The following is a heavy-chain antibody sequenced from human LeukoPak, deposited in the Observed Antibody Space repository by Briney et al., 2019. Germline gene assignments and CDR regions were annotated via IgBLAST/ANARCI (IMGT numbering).Heavy chain of an antibody. CDR3: AKIDRYCSGGSCYSDGA. V-gene: IGHV3-23*01. Sequence: GGSLRLSCAASGFTVSSNYMGWVRQAPGKGLEWVSAISGSGGSTYYADSVKGRFTISRDNSKNTLYLQMNSLRAEDTAVYYCAKIDRYCSGGSCYSDGAWGQGTLVTVSS. J-gene: IGHJ5*02. CDR2: ISGSGGST. D-gene: IGHD2-15*01. CDR1: GFTVSSNY.